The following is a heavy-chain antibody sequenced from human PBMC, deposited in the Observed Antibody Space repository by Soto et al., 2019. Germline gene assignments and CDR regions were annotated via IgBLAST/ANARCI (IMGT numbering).Heavy chain of an antibody. J-gene: IGHJ6*02. CDR2: IYYSGST. CDR3: ATSDYDSWSGPYGMDV. Sequence: PSETLSLTRTVWGGSIGSSSYYWGWIRQPPGKGLEWIGSIYYSGSTYYNPSLKSRVTISVDTSKNQFSLKLSSVTAADTAVYYCATSDYDSWSGPYGMDVWGQGTTVT. CDR1: GGSIGSSSYY. D-gene: IGHD3-3*01. V-gene: IGHV4-39*01.